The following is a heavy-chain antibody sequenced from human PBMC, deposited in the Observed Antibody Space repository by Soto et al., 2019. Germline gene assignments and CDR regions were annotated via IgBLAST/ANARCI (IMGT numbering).Heavy chain of an antibody. D-gene: IGHD5-18*01. Sequence: AASVKVSCKASGYTFTSYGISWVRQAPGQGLEWMGWISAYNGNTNYAQKLQGRVTMTTDTSTSTAYMELRSLRSDDTAVYYCARASRWLRYYYYYGMDVWGQGTTVTVSS. CDR1: GYTFTSYG. J-gene: IGHJ6*02. CDR3: ARASRWLRYYYYYGMDV. CDR2: ISAYNGNT. V-gene: IGHV1-18*04.